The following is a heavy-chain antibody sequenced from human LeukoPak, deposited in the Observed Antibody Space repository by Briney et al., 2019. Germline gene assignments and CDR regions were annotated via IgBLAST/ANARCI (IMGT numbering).Heavy chain of an antibody. CDR3: ATVHWDKAFDI. Sequence: PGRSLRLSCAASGSTFSSYVMHWVRQAPGKGLEWVAIISYDGSNEYYADSVKGRFTISRDNSKNTLYLQMNSLRAADTAVYYCATVHWDKAFDIWGQGTMVTVSS. CDR2: ISYDGSNE. CDR1: GSTFSSYV. J-gene: IGHJ3*02. D-gene: IGHD7-27*01. V-gene: IGHV3-30*04.